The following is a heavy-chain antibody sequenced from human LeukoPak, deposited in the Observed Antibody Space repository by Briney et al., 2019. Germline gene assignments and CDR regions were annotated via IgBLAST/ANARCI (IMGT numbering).Heavy chain of an antibody. D-gene: IGHD6-13*01. CDR3: AKSMGSSSAYRFEY. CDR2: ITGSGSNA. CDR1: EFTVSSSY. V-gene: IGHV3-23*01. J-gene: IGHJ4*02. Sequence: GGSLRLSCAASEFTVSSSYMSWVRQAPGKGLEWVSTITGSGSNAYYADSVKGRFTISRDNSKNTLYLQMNSLSSEDTAVYYCAKSMGSSSAYRFEYWGQGTLVTVSS.